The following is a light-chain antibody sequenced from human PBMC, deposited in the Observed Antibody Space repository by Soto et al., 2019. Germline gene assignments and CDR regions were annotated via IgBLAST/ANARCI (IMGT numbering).Light chain of an antibody. V-gene: IGLV2-8*01. Sequence: QSVLTQPPSASGSPGQSVTISCTGTSSDVGGYNYVSWYQQHPDKAPKLIIYEVSKRPSGVPDRFSGSKSGNTASLTVSGLQAEDEADYYCSSYAGRVFGGGTKLTVL. CDR3: SSYAGRV. CDR2: EVS. J-gene: IGLJ3*02. CDR1: SSDVGGYNY.